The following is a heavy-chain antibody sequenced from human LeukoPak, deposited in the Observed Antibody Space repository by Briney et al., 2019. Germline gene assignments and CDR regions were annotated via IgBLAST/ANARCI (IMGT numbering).Heavy chain of an antibody. J-gene: IGHJ5*02. CDR2: IYYSGST. CDR3: ARVYCSGGSCYANWFDP. V-gene: IGHV4-59*01. D-gene: IGHD2-15*01. CDR1: GGSFSNFY. Sequence: PSETLSLTCTVSGGSFSNFYWSWIRQPPGKGLEWIGYIYYSGSTNYNPSLKSRVTISVDTSKNQFSLKLSSVTAADTAVYYCARVYCSGGSCYANWFDPWGQGTLVTVSS.